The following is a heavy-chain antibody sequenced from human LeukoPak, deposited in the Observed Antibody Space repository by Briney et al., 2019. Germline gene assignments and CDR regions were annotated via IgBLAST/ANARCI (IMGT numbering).Heavy chain of an antibody. V-gene: IGHV3-7*01. Sequence: GGSLRLSCAASGFTFSRYWLTWVRQAPGKGLEWVANIKEDGGVIHYVDSVKGRFTISRDNAKNSLYLQMDSLGADDTGVYYCASRLPWNSLDYWGQGTLVTVSS. CDR2: IKEDGGVI. J-gene: IGHJ4*02. CDR3: ASRLPWNSLDY. CDR1: GFTFSRYW. D-gene: IGHD1-1*01.